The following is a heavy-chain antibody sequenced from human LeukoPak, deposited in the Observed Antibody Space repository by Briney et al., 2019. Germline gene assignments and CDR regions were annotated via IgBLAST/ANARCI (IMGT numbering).Heavy chain of an antibody. D-gene: IGHD1-26*01. Sequence: GGSLRLSCAASRFTFSTYWMGWARQAPGKGLEWVATIQQDGSVQHYLDSVKGRFTISRDNGKNSLYLQMNTLRAEDTAVYYCAGARGWEFSSWGQGTLVTVPS. CDR2: IQQDGSVQ. CDR1: RFTFSTYW. J-gene: IGHJ5*02. V-gene: IGHV3-7*01. CDR3: AGARGWEFSS.